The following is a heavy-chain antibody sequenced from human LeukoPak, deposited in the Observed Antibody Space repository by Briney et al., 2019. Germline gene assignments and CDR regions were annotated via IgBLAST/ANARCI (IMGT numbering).Heavy chain of an antibody. J-gene: IGHJ5*02. Sequence: PGGSLRLSRAASGFTFSSYWMSWVRQSPGKGLEWVANIKQDGSEKNYVDSVKGRFTISRDNAKNSLYLQMNSLRDGDTAVYYCARGLNWFDTWGQGILVIVSS. CDR1: GFTFSSYW. CDR2: IKQDGSEK. V-gene: IGHV3-7*01. CDR3: ARGLNWFDT.